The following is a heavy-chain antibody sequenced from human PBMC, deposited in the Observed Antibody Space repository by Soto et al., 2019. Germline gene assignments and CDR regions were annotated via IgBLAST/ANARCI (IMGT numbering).Heavy chain of an antibody. CDR1: GFIFSAYG. D-gene: IGHD2-2*01. CDR3: DPHTTTPDPH. CDR2: ISHDGSKT. J-gene: IGHJ1*01. V-gene: IGHV3-30*19. Sequence: QVQLVESGGGVVQPGRSLRLSCAASGFIFSAYGMHWVRQAPGKGLEWVALISHDGSKTYYADSVRGRFTISRDNSKNTLYLQMNSLKTEDAGVFYCDPHTTTPDPHGGQGTLVTVPS.